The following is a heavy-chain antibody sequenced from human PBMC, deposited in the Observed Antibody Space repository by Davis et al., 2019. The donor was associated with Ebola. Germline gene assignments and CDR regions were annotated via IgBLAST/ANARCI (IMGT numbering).Heavy chain of an antibody. V-gene: IGHV3-15*01. CDR1: GFTFSNVW. CDR2: IKSKSAGGTT. CDR3: TTGSPWSGSCFDS. D-gene: IGHD3-3*01. J-gene: IGHJ4*02. Sequence: PGGSLRLSCAASGFTFSNVWMAWVRLAPGKGLEWIGLIKSKSAGGTTDYAAPVEGRFTISRDDSKNTLFLKMNSLKTEDTAVYYCTTGSPWSGSCFDSWGQGTLVTVSS.